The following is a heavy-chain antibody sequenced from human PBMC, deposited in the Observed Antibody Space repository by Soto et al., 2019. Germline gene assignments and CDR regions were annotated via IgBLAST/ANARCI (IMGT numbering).Heavy chain of an antibody. J-gene: IGHJ6*02. D-gene: IGHD1-26*01. CDR2: TYYRSKWYN. CDR3: ARDRVGATGRGYYYYYGMDV. CDR1: GDSVSSNSAA. Sequence: SQTLSLTCAISGDSVSSNSAAWNWIRQSPSRGLEWLGRTYYRSKWYNDYAVSVKSRITINPDTSKNQFSLQLNSVTPEDTAVYYCARDRVGATGRGYYYYYGMDVWGQGTTVTVSS. V-gene: IGHV6-1*01.